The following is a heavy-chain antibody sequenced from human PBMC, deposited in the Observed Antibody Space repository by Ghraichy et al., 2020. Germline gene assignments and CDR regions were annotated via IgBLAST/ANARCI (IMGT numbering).Heavy chain of an antibody. Sequence: GGSLRLSCAASGFTFSNFGMHWVRQAPGKGLEWVALISYDGSKKYYTDSVKGRFTISRDNSKNTLYLQMNILRAADTAIYYCAKDSSGWYASLSYFYYGMDVWGQGTTVTVSS. J-gene: IGHJ6*02. D-gene: IGHD6-19*01. CDR3: AKDSSGWYASLSYFYYGMDV. CDR2: ISYDGSKK. V-gene: IGHV3-30*18. CDR1: GFTFSNFG.